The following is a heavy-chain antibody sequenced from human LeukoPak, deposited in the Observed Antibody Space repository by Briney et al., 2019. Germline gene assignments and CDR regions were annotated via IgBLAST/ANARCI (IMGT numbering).Heavy chain of an antibody. D-gene: IGHD3-3*01. CDR2: IYTSGST. V-gene: IGHV4-4*07. CDR1: GGSISGYY. CDR3: ARVDVFGVVSSDYYYYYMDV. J-gene: IGHJ6*03. Sequence: SETLSLTCSVSGGSISGYYWSWIRQPAWKGLEWIGRIYTSGSTNYNPSLKSRVTMSVDTSKNQFSLKLSYVTAADTAVYYCARVDVFGVVSSDYYYYYMDVWAKGPRSPSP.